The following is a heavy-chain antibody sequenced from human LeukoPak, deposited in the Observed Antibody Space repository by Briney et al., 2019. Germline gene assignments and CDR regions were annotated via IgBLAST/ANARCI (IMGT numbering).Heavy chain of an antibody. Sequence: PGGSLRLSCAASTFTVIDHYMTWVRQAPGRGLEWVAAIYPGGSTYYADSVKGRFTISRDKSKNTLYLQMNTLGAEETAVYHCARGAGVSHYYYYAMDIWGQGTTVTVSS. V-gene: IGHV3-66*02. D-gene: IGHD2-21*01. CDR1: TFTVIDHY. CDR2: IYPGGST. J-gene: IGHJ6*02. CDR3: ARGAGVSHYYYYAMDI.